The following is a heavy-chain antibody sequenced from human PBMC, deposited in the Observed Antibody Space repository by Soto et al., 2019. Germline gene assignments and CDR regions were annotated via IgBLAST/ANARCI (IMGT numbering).Heavy chain of an antibody. CDR2: ISSSSSYI. J-gene: IGHJ4*02. CDR1: GFTFSSYS. CDR3: ARESRIAAAGAPFDY. V-gene: IGHV3-21*01. D-gene: IGHD6-13*01. Sequence: GGSLRLSCAASGFTFSSYSMNWVRQAPGKGLEWVSSISSSSSYIYYADSVKGRFTISRDNAKNSLYLQMNSLRAEDTAVYYCARESRIAAAGAPFDYWGQGTLVTVSS.